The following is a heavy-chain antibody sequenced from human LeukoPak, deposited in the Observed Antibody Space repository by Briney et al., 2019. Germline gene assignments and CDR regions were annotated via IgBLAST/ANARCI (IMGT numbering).Heavy chain of an antibody. D-gene: IGHD2-15*01. V-gene: IGHV3-30*18. Sequence: GGSLRLSCVGSGFTFSSYGMHWVRQAPGKGLEWVAVISYDGSNKYYADSVKGRFTISRDNSKNTLYLQMNSLRAEDTAVYYCAKDRVGYCSGGSCYSEAYWFDPWGQGTLVTVSS. CDR1: GFTFSSYG. CDR3: AKDRVGYCSGGSCYSEAYWFDP. J-gene: IGHJ5*02. CDR2: ISYDGSNK.